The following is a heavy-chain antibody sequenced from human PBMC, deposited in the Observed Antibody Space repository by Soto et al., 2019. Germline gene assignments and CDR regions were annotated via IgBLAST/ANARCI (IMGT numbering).Heavy chain of an antibody. CDR2: VNPILSMS. Sequence: QVQLVQSGAEVKKPGSSVKVSCKASGDTFSFYTINWVRQAPGLGLEWMGRVNPILSMSNYAQKFQGRVTMTADKSTSTAYRGLRSLRSEATAFYYCATSYGSGYRAFDYWGQGALVTVSS. V-gene: IGHV1-69*02. CDR1: GDTFSFYT. J-gene: IGHJ4*02. CDR3: ATSYGSGYRAFDY. D-gene: IGHD3-10*01.